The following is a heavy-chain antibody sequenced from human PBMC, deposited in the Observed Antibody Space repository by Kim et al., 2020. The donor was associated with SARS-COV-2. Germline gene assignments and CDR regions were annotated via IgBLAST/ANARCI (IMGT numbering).Heavy chain of an antibody. J-gene: IGHJ3*02. Sequence: TYIPSRKSRVTISVDTSKNQFSLKLSSVTAEDTAVYYCARDGTRLGAFDIWGQGTMVTVSS. V-gene: IGHV4-59*01. D-gene: IGHD1-26*01. CDR3: ARDGTRLGAFDI.